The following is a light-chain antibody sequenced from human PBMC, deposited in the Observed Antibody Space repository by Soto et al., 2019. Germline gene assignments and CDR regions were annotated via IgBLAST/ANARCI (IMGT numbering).Light chain of an antibody. CDR1: QSVSSSY. Sequence: EIVLTQSPGTLSLSPGERATLSCRASQSVSSSYLAWYQQKPGQAPRLLIYVASSRATGIPDRFSGSGCGTDVTLTISRLEPEDFAVYYGKQYRSSPEKTWTFGQGTKVEIK. CDR3: KQYRSSPEKTWT. V-gene: IGKV3-20*01. CDR2: VAS. J-gene: IGKJ1*01.